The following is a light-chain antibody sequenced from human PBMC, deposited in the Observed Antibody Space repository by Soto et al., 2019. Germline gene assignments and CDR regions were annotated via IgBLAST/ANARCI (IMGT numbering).Light chain of an antibody. V-gene: IGKV4-1*01. J-gene: IGKJ1*01. CDR2: WAS. Sequence: DIVMTQSPDSLAVSLGERATINCKSSQSGFFSSNNKNYLAWYQQKPGQPPKLLIYWASTRESGVPDRFSGSGSGTDFSLTITSLQAEDVAVYYCQQYYSTPQTFGQGTKVDIK. CDR3: QQYYSTPQT. CDR1: QSGFFSSNNKNY.